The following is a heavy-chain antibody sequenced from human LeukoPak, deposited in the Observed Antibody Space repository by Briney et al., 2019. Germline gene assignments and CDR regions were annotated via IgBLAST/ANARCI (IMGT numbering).Heavy chain of an antibody. D-gene: IGHD1-1*01. J-gene: IGHJ4*02. CDR2: IYYSGST. CDR3: ASSPHSQYNLDY. V-gene: IGHV4-59*08. Sequence: PSETLSLTYTVSGGSISSYYWSWIRQPPGKGLEWTGYIYYSGSTNYNPSLKSRVTISVDTSKNQFSLKQSSVSAADTAVYYCASSPHSQYNLDYWGQGTLVTVSS. CDR1: GGSISSYY.